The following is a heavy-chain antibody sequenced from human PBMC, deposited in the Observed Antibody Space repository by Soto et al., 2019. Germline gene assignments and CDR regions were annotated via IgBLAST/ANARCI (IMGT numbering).Heavy chain of an antibody. CDR1: GYTFTGYY. CDR2: INPNSGGT. CDR3: ARRIAVAGTFYYYYGMDV. J-gene: IGHJ6*02. V-gene: IGHV1-2*02. D-gene: IGHD6-19*01. Sequence: QVQLVQSGAEVKKPGASVKVSCKASGYTFTGYYMHWVRQAPGQGLEWMGWINPNSGGTNYAQKFQGRVTMTRDTSISTAYMELSRLRSDDTAVDYCARRIAVAGTFYYYYGMDVWGQGTTVTVSS.